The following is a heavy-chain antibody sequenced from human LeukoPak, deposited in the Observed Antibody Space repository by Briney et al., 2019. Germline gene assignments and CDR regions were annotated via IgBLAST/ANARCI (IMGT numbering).Heavy chain of an antibody. CDR1: GGSFSGYY. D-gene: IGHD3-10*01. CDR2: VNHSGST. J-gene: IGHJ5*02. CDR3: ARSMVRGVRTYNWFDP. V-gene: IGHV4-34*01. Sequence: SETLSLTCAVYGGSFSGYYWSWIRQPPGKGLEWIGEVNHSGSTNYNPSLKSRVTIPVDTSKNQFSLKLSSVTAADTAVYYCARSMVRGVRTYNWFDPWGQGTLVTVSS.